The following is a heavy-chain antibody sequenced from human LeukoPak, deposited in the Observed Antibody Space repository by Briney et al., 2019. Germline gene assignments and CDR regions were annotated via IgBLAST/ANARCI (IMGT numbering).Heavy chain of an antibody. CDR2: INPNSGGA. Sequence: ASVKVSCKASGYTFTGYYMHWVRQAPGQGLEWTGWINPNSGGANYAQKFQGRVTMTRDTSISTAYMELSRLRSDDTAVYYCARAKEQWLVGGYDYWGQGTLVTVSS. J-gene: IGHJ4*02. CDR3: ARAKEQWLVGGYDY. CDR1: GYTFTGYY. D-gene: IGHD6-19*01. V-gene: IGHV1-2*02.